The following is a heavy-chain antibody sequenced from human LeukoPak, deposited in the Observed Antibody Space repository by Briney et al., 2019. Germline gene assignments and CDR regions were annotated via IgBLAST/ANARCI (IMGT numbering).Heavy chain of an antibody. CDR1: GFTFSDYY. V-gene: IGHV3-11*01. CDR2: ISSSGSTI. Sequence: GGSLRLSCAASGFTFSDYYMSWIRQAPGKGLEWVSYISSSGSTIYYADSVKGRFTISRDNAKNSLYLQMNSLRAEDTAVYYCARDRRTYYYDSSGYYTYGMDVWGQGTTVTVSS. J-gene: IGHJ6*02. CDR3: ARDRRTYYYDSSGYYTYGMDV. D-gene: IGHD3-22*01.